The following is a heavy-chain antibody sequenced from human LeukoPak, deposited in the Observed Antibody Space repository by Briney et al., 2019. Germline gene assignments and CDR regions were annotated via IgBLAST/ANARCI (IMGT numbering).Heavy chain of an antibody. CDR3: AKDMNYGDYGPLDY. Sequence: PGGSLRLSCAASGFTFDDYAMNWVRQAPGKGLEWVSGISWNSGSIGYADAVKGRFTISRDNAKNCLYLRMNSLRAEDTALYYCAKDMNYGDYGPLDYWGQGQWSPSLQ. CDR2: ISWNSGSI. V-gene: IGHV3-9*01. CDR1: GFTFDDYA. J-gene: IGHJ3*01. D-gene: IGHD4-17*01.